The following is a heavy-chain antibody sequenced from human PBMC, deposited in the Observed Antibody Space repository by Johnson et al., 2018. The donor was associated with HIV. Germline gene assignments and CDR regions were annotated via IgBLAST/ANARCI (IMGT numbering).Heavy chain of an antibody. CDR3: ARGRGALDI. J-gene: IGHJ3*02. Sequence: QVQLVESGGCVVQPGRSLRLSCAASGFTFSSYAMHWVRQAPGKGLEWVAVISYDGSEKYYVDSVKDRLTISRDNGKNSLYLQMNSLRAEDTAVYYCARGRGALDIWGQGTVVTISS. V-gene: IGHV3-30*04. D-gene: IGHD3-16*01. CDR1: GFTFSSYA. CDR2: ISYDGSEK.